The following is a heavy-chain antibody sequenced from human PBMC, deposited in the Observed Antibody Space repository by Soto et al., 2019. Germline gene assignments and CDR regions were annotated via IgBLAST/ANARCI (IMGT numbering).Heavy chain of an antibody. V-gene: IGHV3-48*01. Sequence: EVQLVESGGGLVQPGGSLRLSCAASGFTFSSYSMNWVRQAPGKGLEWVSYISSSSSTIYYADSVKGRFTISRDNAKNSLYLQMTSLRAEDTAVYYCARDRFDYYDSSGYWRFDPWGQGTLGTVSS. CDR2: ISSSSSTI. D-gene: IGHD3-22*01. CDR3: ARDRFDYYDSSGYWRFDP. CDR1: GFTFSSYS. J-gene: IGHJ5*02.